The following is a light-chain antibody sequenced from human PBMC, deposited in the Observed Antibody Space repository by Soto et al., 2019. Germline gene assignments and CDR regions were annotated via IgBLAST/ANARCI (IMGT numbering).Light chain of an antibody. V-gene: IGKV3-20*01. CDR1: QSVSSSY. CDR3: QHYGTSLLT. CDR2: GAS. J-gene: IGKJ4*01. Sequence: EIVLTQSPGTLSLPPGERATLSCRASQSVSSSYLAWYQQKPGQAPRLLIYGASSRATGIPDRFSGSGSGTDFTLTISRLEPEDFAVYYCQHYGTSLLTFGGGTKVDIK.